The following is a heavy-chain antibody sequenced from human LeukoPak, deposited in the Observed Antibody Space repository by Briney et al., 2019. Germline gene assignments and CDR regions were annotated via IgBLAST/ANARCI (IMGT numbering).Heavy chain of an antibody. CDR3: ARDRGIAVAGTHYFDY. V-gene: IGHV1-18*01. J-gene: IGHJ4*02. CDR1: GYTFTSYG. Sequence: GASVKVSCKASGYTFTSYGISWVRQAPGQGLEWMGWISAYNGNTNYAQKLQGRVTMTTGTSTSTAYMELRSLRSDDTAVYYCARDRGIAVAGTHYFDYWGQGTLVTVSS. D-gene: IGHD6-19*01. CDR2: ISAYNGNT.